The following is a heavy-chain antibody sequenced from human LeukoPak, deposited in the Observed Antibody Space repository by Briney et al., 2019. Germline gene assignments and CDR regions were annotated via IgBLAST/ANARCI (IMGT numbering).Heavy chain of an antibody. Sequence: GGSVRLSCGASGFTFNNAWMNWVRQAPGRGLEWVGRIRSEADGGTSDYAAPVKGRFTFSRDDSKNTLYLQMNSLKTEDSAVYYCSVYYALHYWGQGTLVTVSS. CDR3: SVYYALHY. V-gene: IGHV3-15*01. J-gene: IGHJ4*02. CDR1: GFTFNNAW. CDR2: IRSEADGGTS. D-gene: IGHD3-16*01.